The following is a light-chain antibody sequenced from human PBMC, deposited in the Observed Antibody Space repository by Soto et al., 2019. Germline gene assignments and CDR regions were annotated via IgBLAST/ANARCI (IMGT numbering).Light chain of an antibody. Sequence: QSVLTQPASVSGSPGQSINISCTGTSSDVGSYNLVSWYQQHPGKAPKQMGYEVSKRPSGVSNRLSGSKSGNTASLTISGLQADDEADYYCCSYAGSSTFVVVGGGTKVTVL. J-gene: IGLJ2*01. V-gene: IGLV2-23*02. CDR1: SSDVGSYNL. CDR3: CSYAGSSTFVV. CDR2: EVS.